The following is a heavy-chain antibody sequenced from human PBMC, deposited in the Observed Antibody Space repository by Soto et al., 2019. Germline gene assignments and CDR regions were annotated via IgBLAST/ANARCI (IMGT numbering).Heavy chain of an antibody. J-gene: IGHJ3*02. CDR3: AHRLFLWFGGIDDFDI. Sequence: QITLKESGPTLVKPTQTLTLTCTFSGFSLSTSGVGVGWIRQPPGKALEWLALIYWDDDKRYSPSLKSRLTITKDSSKNQVVLTMTNMDPVDTATSYCAHRLFLWFGGIDDFDIWGQGTRVTVSS. CDR1: GFSLSTSGVG. D-gene: IGHD3-10*01. V-gene: IGHV2-5*02. CDR2: IYWDDDK.